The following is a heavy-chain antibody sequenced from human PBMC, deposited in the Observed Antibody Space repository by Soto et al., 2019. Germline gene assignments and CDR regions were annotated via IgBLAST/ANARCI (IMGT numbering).Heavy chain of an antibody. J-gene: IGHJ6*02. V-gene: IGHV3-11*01. D-gene: IGHD1-7*01. CDR3: ARGITGTTYYYYGMDV. CDR1: GFTFSDYY. CDR2: ISSSGSTI. Sequence: GGSLRLSCAASGFTFSDYYMSWIRQAPGKGLEWVSYISSSGSTIYYADSVKGRFTISRDNAKNSLYLQMNSLRAEDTAVYYCARGITGTTYYYYGMDVWGQGTTVTVSS.